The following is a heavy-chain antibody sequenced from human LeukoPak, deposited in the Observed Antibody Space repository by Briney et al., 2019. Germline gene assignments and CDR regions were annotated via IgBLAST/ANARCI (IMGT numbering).Heavy chain of an antibody. CDR3: ARTSYSSGWSKHFDY. CDR2: IKEDGSEK. V-gene: IGHV3-7*01. J-gene: IGHJ4*02. D-gene: IGHD6-19*01. CDR1: GFTFSSYW. Sequence: GGSLRLSCAASGFTFSSYWMTWVRQAPGKGLEWVANIKEDGSEKYYVDSVKGRFTISRDNAKNSLYLQMISLRAEDTAVYYCARTSYSSGWSKHFDYWGQGTLVTVSS.